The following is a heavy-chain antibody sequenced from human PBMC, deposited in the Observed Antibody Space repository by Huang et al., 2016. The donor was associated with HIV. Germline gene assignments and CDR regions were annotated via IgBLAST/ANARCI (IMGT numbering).Heavy chain of an antibody. D-gene: IGHD3-3*01. CDR2: IRYDGNNY. Sequence: QVQLVESGGGVVQPGGSLRLSCTASGFTFGRFGMPWVRQAPGKGLEWVAFIRYDGNNYYYADSVRGRFTIARDNSKDTLYLQMNRLRPDDSAVYYCAKDLTYTFGRHFDYWGRGTLVTVSS. J-gene: IGHJ4*02. V-gene: IGHV3-30*02. CDR1: GFTFGRFG. CDR3: AKDLTYTFGRHFDY.